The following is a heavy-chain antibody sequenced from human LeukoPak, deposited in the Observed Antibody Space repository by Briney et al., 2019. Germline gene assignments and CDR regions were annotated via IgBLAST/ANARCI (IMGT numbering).Heavy chain of an antibody. V-gene: IGHV3-30*02. CDR2: IRSDGYHT. CDR1: GFVFDNHD. J-gene: IGHJ4*02. CDR3: AKPSGSGVDY. Sequence: GGSLRLSCGASGFVFDNHDMHWVRQAPGKGLEWVAFIRSDGYHTYYADSVKGRFTITRDNFKNTVYLQMNSLRLEDMAVYHCAKPSGSGVDYWGRGTRVTVSS. D-gene: IGHD1-26*01.